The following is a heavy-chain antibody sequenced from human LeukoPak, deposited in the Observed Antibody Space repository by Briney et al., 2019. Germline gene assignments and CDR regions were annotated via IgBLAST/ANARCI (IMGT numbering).Heavy chain of an antibody. CDR3: VRREGSGYYSDP. Sequence: QAGGSLRLSCSASGFTFSNYAIHWVRQAPGKGLECVTATSSSGGTTYYADSVKGRFTISRDNSKNTLYLQMSSLRAEDTAVYYCVRREGSGYYSDPWGQGTLVTVSS. CDR2: TSSSGGTT. J-gene: IGHJ5*02. CDR1: GFTFSNYA. D-gene: IGHD3-22*01. V-gene: IGHV3-64D*06.